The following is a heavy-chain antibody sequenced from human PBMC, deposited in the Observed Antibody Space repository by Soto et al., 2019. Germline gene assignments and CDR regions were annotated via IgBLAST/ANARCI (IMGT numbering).Heavy chain of an antibody. V-gene: IGHV3-48*01. Sequence: GSLRLSCAASGFTFSSYSMNWVRQAPGKGLEWVSYISSSSSTIYYADSVKGRFTISRDNAKNSLYLQMNSLRAEDTAVYYCAINPEYSGYDELAYWGQGTLVTVSP. CDR1: GFTFSSYS. D-gene: IGHD5-12*01. CDR2: ISSSSSTI. CDR3: AINPEYSGYDELAY. J-gene: IGHJ4*02.